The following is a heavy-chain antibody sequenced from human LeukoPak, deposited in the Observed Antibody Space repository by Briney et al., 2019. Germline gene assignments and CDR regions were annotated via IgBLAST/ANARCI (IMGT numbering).Heavy chain of an antibody. V-gene: IGHV3-21*01. Sequence: PGGSPRLSCAASGFTFSNYWMHWVRQAPGKGLEWVSSLSRSGSFIFYADSVRGRFTVSRDDAKDSLFLQLNSLRAEDTAVYYCARVSYAYDFLLDSWGQGTLVTVSS. CDR2: LSRSGSFI. D-gene: IGHD3-3*01. J-gene: IGHJ4*02. CDR1: GFTFSNYW. CDR3: ARVSYAYDFLLDS.